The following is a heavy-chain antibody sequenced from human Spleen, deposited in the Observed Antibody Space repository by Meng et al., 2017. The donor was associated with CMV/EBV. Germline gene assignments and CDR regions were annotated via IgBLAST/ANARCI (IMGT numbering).Heavy chain of an antibody. CDR2: ITSSGSAI. Sequence: GESLKISCAASGFTFSSYEMNWVRQAPGKGLEWLSYITSSGSAIYYADSVKGRSTISRDNAENSLFLQMNSLRVEDTAVYYCARVGEGSGSSGGMDVWGQGTTVTVSS. J-gene: IGHJ6*02. CDR3: ARVGEGSGSSGGMDV. D-gene: IGHD3-10*01. V-gene: IGHV3-48*03. CDR1: GFTFSSYE.